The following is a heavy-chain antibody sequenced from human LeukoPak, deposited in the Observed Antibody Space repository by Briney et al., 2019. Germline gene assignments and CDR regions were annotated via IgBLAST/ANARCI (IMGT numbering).Heavy chain of an antibody. Sequence: SVKASCKASGGTFSSYAISWVRQAPGQGLEWMGRIIPILGIANYAQKFQGRVTITADKSTSTAYMELSSLRSEDTAVYYCAIADSSGWYEEYYFDYWDQGTLVTVSS. CDR3: AIADSSGWYEEYYFDY. CDR2: IIPILGIA. J-gene: IGHJ4*02. D-gene: IGHD6-19*01. V-gene: IGHV1-69*04. CDR1: GGTFSSYA.